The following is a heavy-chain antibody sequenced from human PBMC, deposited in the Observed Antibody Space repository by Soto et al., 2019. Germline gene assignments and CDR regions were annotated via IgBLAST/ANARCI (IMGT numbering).Heavy chain of an antibody. V-gene: IGHV4-34*01. J-gene: IGHJ4*02. Sequence: SETLSLTCAVYGGSFSGYYWSWIRQPPGKGLEWIGEINHSGSTNYNPSLKSRVTISVDTSKNQFSLKLSSVTAADTAVYYCARGREVPAEVATMVRGVIIHSTFDYWGQGTLVTVSS. D-gene: IGHD3-10*01. CDR1: GGSFSGYY. CDR3: ARGREVPAEVATMVRGVIIHSTFDY. CDR2: INHSGST.